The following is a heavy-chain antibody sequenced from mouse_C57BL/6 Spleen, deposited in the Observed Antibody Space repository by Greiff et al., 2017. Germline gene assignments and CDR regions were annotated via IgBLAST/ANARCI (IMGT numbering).Heavy chain of an antibody. Sequence: QVQLQQSGPGLVQPSQRLSITCTVSGFSLTSYGVHWVRQSPGKGLEWLGVIWSGGSTDYNAAFISRLSISKDNSNSQVFFKMNSLQADDTAIYYCARRGTVVAENAMEYWGQGTSVTVSS. V-gene: IGHV2-2*01. D-gene: IGHD1-1*01. CDR1: GFSLTSYG. J-gene: IGHJ4*01. CDR3: ARRGTVVAENAMEY. CDR2: IWSGGST.